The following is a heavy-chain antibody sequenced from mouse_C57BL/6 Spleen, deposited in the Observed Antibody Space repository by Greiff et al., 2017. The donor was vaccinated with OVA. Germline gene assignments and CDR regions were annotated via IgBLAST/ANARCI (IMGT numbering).Heavy chain of an antibody. CDR1: GFTFSDYY. CDR2: ISNGGGST. CDR3: ARHGDPPY. V-gene: IGHV5-12*01. Sequence: EVKLVESGGGLVQPGGSLKLSCAASGFTFSDYYMYWVRQTPEKRLEWVAYISNGGGSTYYPDTVKGRFTISRDNAKNTLYLQMSRLKSEDTAMYYCARHGDPPYWGQGTLVTVSA. J-gene: IGHJ3*01. D-gene: IGHD3-3*01.